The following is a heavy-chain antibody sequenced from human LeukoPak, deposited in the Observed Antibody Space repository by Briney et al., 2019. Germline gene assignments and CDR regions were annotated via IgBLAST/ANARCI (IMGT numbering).Heavy chain of an antibody. J-gene: IGHJ4*02. CDR3: ASSFNGGYCSSTSCYNRFDY. CDR2: IYTSGST. Sequence: SQTLSLTCTVSGGSISSGSYYWSWIRQPAGKGLEWIGRIYTSGSTNYSPSLKSRVTISVDTSKNQFSLKLSSVTAADTAVYYCASSFNGGYCSSTSCYNRFDYWGQGTLVTVSS. V-gene: IGHV4-61*02. D-gene: IGHD2-2*02. CDR1: GGSISSGSYY.